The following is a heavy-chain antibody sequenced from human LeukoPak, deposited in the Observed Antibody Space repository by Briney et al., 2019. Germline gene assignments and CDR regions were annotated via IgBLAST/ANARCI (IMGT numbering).Heavy chain of an antibody. V-gene: IGHV4-61*01. J-gene: IGHJ4*02. D-gene: IGHD3-22*01. Sequence: AETLSLTCTVSGGSVSSGSYYWSWIRQPPGKGLEWIGYIYYSGSTNYNPSLKSRVTISGDTSKNQFSRKLSDVTAADTAVYYCARNGAMGYDSSGYYVDYWGQGTLVTVSS. CDR1: GGSVSSGSYY. CDR3: ARNGAMGYDSSGYYVDY. CDR2: IYYSGST.